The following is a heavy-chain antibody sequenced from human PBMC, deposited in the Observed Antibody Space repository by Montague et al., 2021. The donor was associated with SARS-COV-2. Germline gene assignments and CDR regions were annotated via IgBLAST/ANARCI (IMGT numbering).Heavy chain of an antibody. CDR3: AGAQDSCFIAHRVNYFDL. Sequence: SETLSLTCAVSGGSTSNYYWTWIRQPPGKGLQWIGYIFYTGSTKFNPSLKSRVSMSLDTSKNQFSLRLSAVTAADTARYYCAGAQDSCFIAHRVNYFDLWGQGTLVTVSS. D-gene: IGHD2-2*01. CDR2: IFYTGST. J-gene: IGHJ5*02. CDR1: GGSTSNYY. V-gene: IGHV4-59*01.